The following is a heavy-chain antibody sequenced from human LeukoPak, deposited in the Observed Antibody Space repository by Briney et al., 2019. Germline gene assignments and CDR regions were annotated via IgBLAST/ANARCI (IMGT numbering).Heavy chain of an antibody. D-gene: IGHD3-9*01. Sequence: GGSLRLSCAASGLTFSSYAISWVRQAPGQGVGWGSAISGSGGSTYYADSVKGRVTISRDNSKNTLYLQMNGLRAEDTAVYYCAKAHVLRYFDWLPNFDYWGQGTLVTVSS. J-gene: IGHJ4*02. CDR1: GLTFSSYA. V-gene: IGHV3-23*01. CDR3: AKAHVLRYFDWLPNFDY. CDR2: ISGSGGST.